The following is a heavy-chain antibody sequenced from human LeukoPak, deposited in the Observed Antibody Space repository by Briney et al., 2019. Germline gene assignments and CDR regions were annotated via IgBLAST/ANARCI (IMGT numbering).Heavy chain of an antibody. CDR3: ARDQYDTWSRRGNFDS. V-gene: IGHV3-7*03. CDR2: IKLDGSEK. CDR1: GFTFGKYW. Sequence: GGSLRLSCVASGFTFGKYWMSWVRQAPGKGLEWVANIKLDGSEKNYVNSVKGRFTISRDNTKNSLYLQMNSLRAEDTAVFYCARDQYDTWSRRGNFDSWGQGTLVIVSS. J-gene: IGHJ4*02. D-gene: IGHD3-3*01.